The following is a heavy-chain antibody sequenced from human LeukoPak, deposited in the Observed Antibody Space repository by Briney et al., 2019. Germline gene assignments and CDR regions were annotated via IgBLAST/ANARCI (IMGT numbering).Heavy chain of an antibody. CDR1: GGSFSGYY. V-gene: IGHV4-34*01. J-gene: IGHJ4*02. Sequence: SESLSLTCAVYGGSFSGYYWSWIRQPPGKGLEWIGEINDSGTTNYNPSLKSRVTMSVDTSKNHFSLKLRSVTTAHTAVYYCARGRSQYYYDSSGYYFDYWGQGTLVTV. CDR2: INDSGTT. CDR3: ARGRSQYYYDSSGYYFDY. D-gene: IGHD3-22*01.